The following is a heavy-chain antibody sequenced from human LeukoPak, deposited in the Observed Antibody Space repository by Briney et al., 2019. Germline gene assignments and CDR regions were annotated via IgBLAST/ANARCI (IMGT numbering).Heavy chain of an antibody. J-gene: IGHJ6*02. CDR2: IKQDGSEK. D-gene: IGHD6-13*01. Sequence: GGSLRLSCAASGFTFSSYWMSWVRQAPGKGLEWVANIKQDGSEKYYVDSVKGRFTISRDNAKNSLYLQMNSLRAEDTAVYYCAKVAAAGSSLPYYYYGMDVWGQGTTVTVSS. CDR1: GFTFSSYW. CDR3: AKVAAAGSSLPYYYYGMDV. V-gene: IGHV3-7*03.